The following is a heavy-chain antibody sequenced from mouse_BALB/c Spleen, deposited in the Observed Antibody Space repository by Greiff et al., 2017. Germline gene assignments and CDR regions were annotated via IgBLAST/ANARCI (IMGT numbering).Heavy chain of an antibody. V-gene: IGHV2-4-1*01. Sequence: QVQLKQSGPGLVQPSQSLSITCTVSGFSLTSYGVHWVRQSPGKGLEWLRVIWSGGSTDYNAAFISRLSISKDNSKSQVFFKMNSLQADDTAIYYCARKSSIYYGNYYAMDYWGQGTSVTVSS. J-gene: IGHJ4*01. D-gene: IGHD2-1*01. CDR3: ARKSSIYYGNYYAMDY. CDR2: IWSGGST. CDR1: GFSLTSYG.